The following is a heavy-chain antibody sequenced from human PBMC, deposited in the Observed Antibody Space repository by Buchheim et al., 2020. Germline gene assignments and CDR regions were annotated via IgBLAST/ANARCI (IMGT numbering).Heavy chain of an antibody. CDR1: GFTFSSYS. J-gene: IGHJ4*02. V-gene: IGHV3-48*01. CDR3: AAYYYDSSGTQEFDY. CDR2: ISSSSSTI. Sequence: EVQLVESGGGLVQPGGSLRLSCAASGFTFSSYSMNWVRQAPGKGLEWVSYISSSSSTIYYADSVTGRFTISRDNAKKSLYLQMNSLRAEDTAVYYCAAYYYDSSGTQEFDYWGQGTL. D-gene: IGHD3-22*01.